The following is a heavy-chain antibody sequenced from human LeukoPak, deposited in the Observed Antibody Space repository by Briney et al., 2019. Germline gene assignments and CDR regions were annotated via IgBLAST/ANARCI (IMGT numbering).Heavy chain of an antibody. Sequence: GGSLRLSCAVSGFTVNSNYMSWVRQAPGKGLEWVSVIYSGGSTYYADSVKGRFTISRDNSKNTLYLQMNSLRAEDTAVYYCARGIVDFWSGYAFDPWGQGTLVTVSS. CDR2: IYSGGST. CDR3: ARGIVDFWSGYAFDP. D-gene: IGHD3-3*01. V-gene: IGHV3-66*01. CDR1: GFTVNSNY. J-gene: IGHJ5*02.